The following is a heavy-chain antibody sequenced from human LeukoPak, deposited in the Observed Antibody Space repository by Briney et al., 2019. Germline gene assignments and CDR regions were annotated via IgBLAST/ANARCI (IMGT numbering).Heavy chain of an antibody. CDR3: AKEGREWLRLLRAPFDY. Sequence: GGSLRLSCVASGFTVSSNYMSWVRQAPGKGLEWVAVISYDGSNKDYADSVKGRFTISRDNSKNTLYLQMNSLRAEDTAVYYCAKEGREWLRLLRAPFDYWGQGTLVTVSS. D-gene: IGHD5-12*01. CDR2: ISYDGSNK. CDR1: GFTVSSNY. J-gene: IGHJ4*02. V-gene: IGHV3-30*18.